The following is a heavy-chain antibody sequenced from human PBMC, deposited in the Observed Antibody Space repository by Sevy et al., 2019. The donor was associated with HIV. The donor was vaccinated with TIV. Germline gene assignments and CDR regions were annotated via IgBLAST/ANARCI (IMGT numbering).Heavy chain of an antibody. J-gene: IGHJ5*02. D-gene: IGHD2-21*01. V-gene: IGHV4-59*01. CDR1: GGSISYYY. Sequence: SETLSLTCSVSGGSISYYYWSWIRQPPGKGLEWIGYIYHTGSTNYNPSLKSRFTISIDTSKNHFSLKLTSLTAADTAVYYCARAPPVLRASDSLNWFDPWGQGTLVTVSS. CDR2: IYHTGST. CDR3: ARAPPVLRASDSLNWFDP.